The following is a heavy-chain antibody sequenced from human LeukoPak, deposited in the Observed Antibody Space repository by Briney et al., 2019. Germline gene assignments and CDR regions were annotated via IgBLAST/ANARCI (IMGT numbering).Heavy chain of an antibody. J-gene: IGHJ4*02. CDR1: GFTFSSYA. V-gene: IGHV3-23*01. Sequence: GGSLRLSCAASGFTFSSYAMSWARQAPWKGLEWVSAISGSGGSTYYADSVKGRFSISRDNSKNTLYLQMNSLRTEDTAVYYCAKGDCSSTSCYAWDYWGQGTLVTVSS. CDR2: ISGSGGST. D-gene: IGHD2-2*01. CDR3: AKGDCSSTSCYAWDY.